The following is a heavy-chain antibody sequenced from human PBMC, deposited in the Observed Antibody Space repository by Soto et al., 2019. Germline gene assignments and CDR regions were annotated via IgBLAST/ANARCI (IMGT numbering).Heavy chain of an antibody. CDR1: GFTFSSYA. Sequence: VRLSCAASGFTFSSYAMSWVRQAPGKGLEWVSAISGSGGSTYYADSVKGRFTISRDNSKNTLYLQMNSLGAEDTAVYYCVVATIYSFGYWGQGTLVTVSS. J-gene: IGHJ4*02. CDR2: ISGSGGST. D-gene: IGHD5-12*01. CDR3: VVATIYSFGY. V-gene: IGHV3-23*01.